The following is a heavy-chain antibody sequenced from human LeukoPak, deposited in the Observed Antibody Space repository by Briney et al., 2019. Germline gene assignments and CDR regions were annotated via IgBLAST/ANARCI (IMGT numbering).Heavy chain of an antibody. J-gene: IGHJ3*02. Sequence: GGSLRLSCAASGFPFSSYSMNWVRQAPGKGLEWVSSISSSSSYIYYADSVKGRFTISRDNAKNSLYLQMNSLRAEDTAVYYSARLTIAGGFDIWGQGTMVTVAS. V-gene: IGHV3-21*01. CDR1: GFPFSSYS. CDR3: ARLTIAGGFDI. D-gene: IGHD6-13*01. CDR2: ISSSSSYI.